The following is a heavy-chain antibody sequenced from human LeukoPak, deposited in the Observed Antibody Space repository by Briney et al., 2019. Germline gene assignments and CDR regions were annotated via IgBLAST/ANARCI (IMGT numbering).Heavy chain of an antibody. J-gene: IGHJ4*02. Sequence: AGGSLRLSCAASGFTFSTYSMNWVRQAPGKGLEWVSSISGSSIYIYYADSVKGRFTISRDNAKNSLFLQMNSLRVEDTAVFYCARDGFVGAADYWGQGTLVTVSS. CDR1: GFTFSTYS. CDR2: ISGSSIYI. V-gene: IGHV3-21*01. D-gene: IGHD6-13*01. CDR3: ARDGFVGAADY.